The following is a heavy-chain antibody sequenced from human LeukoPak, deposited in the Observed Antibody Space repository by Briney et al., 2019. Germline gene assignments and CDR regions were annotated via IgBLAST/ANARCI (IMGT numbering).Heavy chain of an antibody. V-gene: IGHV1-46*01. Sequence: ASVKVSCKASGYTFTSYYMHWVPQAPGQGLEWMGIINPSGGSTSYAQKFQGRVTMTRDTSTSTVYMELSSLRSEDTAVYYCARAPPFRRSFDLWGRGTLVTVSS. CDR2: INPSGGST. D-gene: IGHD2/OR15-2a*01. J-gene: IGHJ2*01. CDR3: ARAPPFRRSFDL. CDR1: GYTFTSYY.